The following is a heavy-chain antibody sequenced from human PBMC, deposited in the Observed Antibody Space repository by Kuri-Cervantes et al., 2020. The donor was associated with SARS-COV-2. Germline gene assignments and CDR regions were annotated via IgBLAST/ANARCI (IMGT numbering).Heavy chain of an antibody. V-gene: IGHV4-61*01. J-gene: IGHJ2*01. D-gene: IGHD6-13*01. Sequence: SETLSLTCTVSGGSVSSGSYYWSWIRQPPGKGLEWIGYIYYSGSTNYNPSLKSRVTISVDTSKNQFSLKLSSVTAADTAVYYCAKGYIAAVSSFDLWGRGTLVTVSS. CDR3: AKGYIAAVSSFDL. CDR1: GGSVSSGSYY. CDR2: IYYSGST.